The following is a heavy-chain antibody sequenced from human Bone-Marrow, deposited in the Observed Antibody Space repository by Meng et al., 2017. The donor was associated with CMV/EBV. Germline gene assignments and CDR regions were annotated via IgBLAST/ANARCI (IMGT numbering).Heavy chain of an antibody. CDR1: GFTVSSNY. J-gene: IGHJ3*02. V-gene: IGHV3-53*01. CDR3: ARDRTYYDFWSGYYAMDDAFDI. D-gene: IGHD3-3*01. CDR2: IYSGGST. Sequence: GESLKISCAASGFTVSSNYMRWVRQAPGKGLEWVSVIYSGGSTYYADSVKGRFTISRDNAKNSLYLQMNSLGAEDTAVYYCARDRTYYDFWSGYYAMDDAFDIWGQGTMVTVSS.